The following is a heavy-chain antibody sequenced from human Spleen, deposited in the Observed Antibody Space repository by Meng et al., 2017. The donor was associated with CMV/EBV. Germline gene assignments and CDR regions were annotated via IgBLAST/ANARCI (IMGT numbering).Heavy chain of an antibody. V-gene: IGHV3-7*03. J-gene: IGHJ6*02. CDR3: TRDKIVVVIATSYYYYGMDV. CDR1: GFTITSYW. CDR2: INQDGSEK. Sequence: GESLKISCAASGFTITSYWMSWVRQAPGRGLEWVANINQDGSEKYYVDSVKGRFTVSRDNVKNSLYLQMNSLKTEDTAVYYCTRDKIVVVIATSYYYYGMDVWGQGTTVTVSS. D-gene: IGHD2-21*01.